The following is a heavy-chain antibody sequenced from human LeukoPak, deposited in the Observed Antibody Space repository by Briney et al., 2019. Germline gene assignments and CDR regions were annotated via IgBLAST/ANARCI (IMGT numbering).Heavy chain of an antibody. V-gene: IGHV4-4*07. D-gene: IGHD3-3*01. CDR2: IYASGTT. CDR1: GGSISGYY. CDR3: ARIYDFWSASIYYFDY. J-gene: IGHJ4*02. Sequence: SETLSLTCTVPGGSISGYYWSWLRPPAGKGLEWIGRIYASGTTNYSPSLKSRVTMSVDTSKSQFSLKLTYVTAADTAVYYCARIYDFWSASIYYFDYWGQGTLVTVSS.